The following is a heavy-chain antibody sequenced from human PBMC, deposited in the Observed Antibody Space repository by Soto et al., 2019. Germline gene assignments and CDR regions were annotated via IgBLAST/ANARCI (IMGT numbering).Heavy chain of an antibody. V-gene: IGHV4-34*01. D-gene: IGHD7-27*01. CDR3: ARAKFESTGWHQFDI. Sequence: PSETLSLTCTVSGGSFTGHIWSGVRQPPGKGLEWIGEVSHSGNTKYYPSLRSRVTLSVDSSKNQISLALTSVTAADTAVYYCARAKFESTGWHQFDIWGHGTLVTYSS. J-gene: IGHJ4*01. CDR1: GGSFTGHI. CDR2: VSHSGNT.